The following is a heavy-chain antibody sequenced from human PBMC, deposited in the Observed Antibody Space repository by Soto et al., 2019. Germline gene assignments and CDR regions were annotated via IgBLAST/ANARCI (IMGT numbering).Heavy chain of an antibody. CDR2: INTNRGNT. CDR3: ARVRARITIFGVVNPYYYYYGMDV. J-gene: IGHJ6*02. V-gene: IGHV1-8*02. Sequence: ASVKVSCKASGYIFTNYYMHWVRQAPGQGLEWMGTINTNRGNTGYAQKFQGRVTMTRNTSISTAYMELSSLRSEDTALYYCARVRARITIFGVVNPYYYYYGMDVWGQGTTVTVSS. D-gene: IGHD3-3*01. CDR1: GYIFTNYY.